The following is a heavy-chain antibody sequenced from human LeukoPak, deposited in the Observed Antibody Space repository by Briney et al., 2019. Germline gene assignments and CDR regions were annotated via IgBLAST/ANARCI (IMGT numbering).Heavy chain of an antibody. Sequence: GGSLRLSCAASEFTFSSYAMNWVRQAPGKGLEWVSVISNSGGATYYADSVKGRFTISRDNSKNTLYLQMNSLRAEDTAVYYCAKGDPIVGAIRTFDYWGQGTLVTVSS. D-gene: IGHD1-26*01. V-gene: IGHV3-23*01. J-gene: IGHJ4*02. CDR2: ISNSGGAT. CDR1: EFTFSSYA. CDR3: AKGDPIVGAIRTFDY.